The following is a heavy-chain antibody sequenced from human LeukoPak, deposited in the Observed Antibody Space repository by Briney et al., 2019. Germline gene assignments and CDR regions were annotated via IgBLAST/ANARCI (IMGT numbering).Heavy chain of an antibody. CDR3: ARGNPGIAVAGTRDFDY. D-gene: IGHD6-19*01. J-gene: IGHJ4*02. Sequence: ASVKVSCKASGYTFTSYDINWVRQATGQGLEWMGWVNPNSGNTGYAQKFQGRVTMTRNTSISTAYMELSSLRSEDTAVYYCARGNPGIAVAGTRDFDYWGQGTLVTVSS. CDR2: VNPNSGNT. V-gene: IGHV1-8*01. CDR1: GYTFTSYD.